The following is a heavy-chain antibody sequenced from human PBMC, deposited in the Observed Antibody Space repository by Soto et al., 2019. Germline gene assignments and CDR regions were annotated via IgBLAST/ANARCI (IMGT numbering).Heavy chain of an antibody. CDR1: GYTFSNYG. D-gene: IGHD6-19*01. CDR2: ISGYNGNT. Sequence: VQLVQSGAEVKKPGASVTVSCKTSGYTFSNYGINWVRQAPGQGLEWMGWISGYNGNTNYAQTVQGRVTMTTDTFTGTVYMELRSLKSDDTAIYYCSRFIMVGGWFDPNYYHGMDVWGQGTTVTVSS. V-gene: IGHV1-18*01. CDR3: SRFIMVGGWFDPNYYHGMDV. J-gene: IGHJ6*02.